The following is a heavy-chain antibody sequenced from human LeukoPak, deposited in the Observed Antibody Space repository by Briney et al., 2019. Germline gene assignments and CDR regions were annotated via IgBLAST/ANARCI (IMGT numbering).Heavy chain of an antibody. V-gene: IGHV4-34*01. J-gene: IGHJ4*02. D-gene: IGHD6-19*01. CDR3: ARDPGSGWLL. Sequence: PSETLSLTCAVYGGSFSGYYWSWIRQPPGKGLEWIGEINHSGSTNYNPSLKSRVTISVDTSKNQFSLKLSSVTAADTAVYYCARDPGSGWLLWGQGTLVTVSS. CDR2: INHSGST. CDR1: GGSFSGYY.